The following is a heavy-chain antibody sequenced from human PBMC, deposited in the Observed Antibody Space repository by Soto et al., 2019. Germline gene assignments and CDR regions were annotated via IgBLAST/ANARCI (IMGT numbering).Heavy chain of an antibody. CDR2: IYYSGST. J-gene: IGHJ6*02. CDR3: ARDGKWLSRTNYGMDV. Sequence: QVQLQESGPGLVKPSQTLSLTCTVSGGSISSGGYYWSWIRQHPGKGLEWIGYIYYSGSTYYNPSLKSRVTLSVDTSKNQFSLKLSSVTAADTAVYYCARDGKWLSRTNYGMDVWGQGTTVTVSS. CDR1: GGSISSGGYY. D-gene: IGHD3-22*01. V-gene: IGHV4-31*03.